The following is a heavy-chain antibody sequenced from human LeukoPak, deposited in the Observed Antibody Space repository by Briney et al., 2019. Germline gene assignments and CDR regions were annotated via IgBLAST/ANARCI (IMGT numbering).Heavy chain of an antibody. CDR3: AKDSGAYSSSWWVDYYYYYMDV. Sequence: GGSLRLSCAASGFTFSSYAMSWVRQAPGKGLEWVSAISGSGGSTYYADSVKGRFTISRDNSKNTLYLRMNSLRAEDTAVYYCAKDSGAYSSSWWVDYYYYYMDVWGKGTTVTVSS. J-gene: IGHJ6*03. V-gene: IGHV3-23*01. D-gene: IGHD6-13*01. CDR1: GFTFSSYA. CDR2: ISGSGGST.